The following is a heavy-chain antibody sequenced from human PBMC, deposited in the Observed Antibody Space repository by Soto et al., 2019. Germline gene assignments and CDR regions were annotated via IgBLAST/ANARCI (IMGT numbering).Heavy chain of an antibody. Sequence: VQLVESGGGLVKPGGSLRLSCAASGFTFNDYYMSWIRQAPGKGLEWVSVISGSGGSTYYADSVKGRFTISRDNSKNTLYLQMDSLRAEDTAVYYCAKFGAGRRPYYFYGMDVWGQGATVTVSS. CDR3: AKFGAGRRPYYFYGMDV. CDR1: GFTFNDYY. V-gene: IGHV3-23*04. J-gene: IGHJ6*02. D-gene: IGHD3-16*01. CDR2: ISGSGGST.